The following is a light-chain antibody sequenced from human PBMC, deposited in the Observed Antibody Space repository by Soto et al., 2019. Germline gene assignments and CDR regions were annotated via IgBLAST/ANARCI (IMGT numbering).Light chain of an antibody. Sequence: QSVLTQPASVSGSPGQSITISCTGTSSDVGSYNLVSWYQQHPGKAPKLMIYEGSKRPSGVSNRFSGSKSGNTASLIISGLQAEEEAAYYCCSYAGSSTLVFGTGTKVTV. CDR3: CSYAGSSTLV. J-gene: IGLJ1*01. V-gene: IGLV2-23*01. CDR1: SSDVGSYNL. CDR2: EGS.